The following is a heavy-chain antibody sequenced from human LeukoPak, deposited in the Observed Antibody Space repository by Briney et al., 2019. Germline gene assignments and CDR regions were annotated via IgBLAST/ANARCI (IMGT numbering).Heavy chain of an antibody. J-gene: IGHJ4*02. CDR2: ISSSSSYT. Sequence: GGSLRLSCAASGFTFSDYYMSWIRQAPGKGLEWVSYISSSSSYTNYADSVKGRFTISRDNAKNSLYLQMNILRAEDTAVYYCARAYSYVPYWGQGTLITVSS. V-gene: IGHV3-11*05. CDR3: ARAYSYVPY. CDR1: GFTFSDYY. D-gene: IGHD3-16*01.